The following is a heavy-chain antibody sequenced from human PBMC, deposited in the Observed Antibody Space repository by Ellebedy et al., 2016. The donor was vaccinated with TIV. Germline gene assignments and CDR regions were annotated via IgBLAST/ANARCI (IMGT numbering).Heavy chain of an antibody. CDR1: GFTFTSYA. CDR2: ISGSGGST. Sequence: GESLKISXAASGFTFTSYAMSWVRQAPGKGLEWVSAISGSGGSTYYADSVKGRFTISRDNSKNTLYLQMNSLRAEDTAVYYCAKSDSSGYVYFDYWGQGTLVTVSS. V-gene: IGHV3-23*01. CDR3: AKSDSSGYVYFDY. D-gene: IGHD3-22*01. J-gene: IGHJ4*02.